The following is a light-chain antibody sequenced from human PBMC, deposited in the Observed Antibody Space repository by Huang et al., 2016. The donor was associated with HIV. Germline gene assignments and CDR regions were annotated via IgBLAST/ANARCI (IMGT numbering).Light chain of an antibody. V-gene: IGKV3-11*01. J-gene: IGKJ2*01. CDR3: QQRSNWPRMYT. CDR1: QSVSSY. Sequence: EIVLTQSPATLSLSPGERATLSCRASQSVSSYLAWYQQKPGQAPRLRIYDASNRATGIPARFSGSGSGTDFTLTISSLEPEDFAVYYCQQRSNWPRMYTFGQGTRVEMK. CDR2: DAS.